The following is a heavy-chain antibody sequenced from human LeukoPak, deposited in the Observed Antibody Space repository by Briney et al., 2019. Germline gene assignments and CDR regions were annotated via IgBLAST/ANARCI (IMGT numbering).Heavy chain of an antibody. J-gene: IGHJ4*02. CDR3: ARDRLWELDY. CDR1: GFAFSSYW. CDR2: INSDENST. D-gene: IGHD1-26*01. V-gene: IGHV3-74*01. Sequence: PGGSLRLSCAVSGFAFSSYWMHWVRPAPGKGLVWVSRINSDENSTSYADSVKGRFTISRDNAKNTLYLQINSLRAEDTAVYYCARDRLWELDYWGQGTLVTVSS.